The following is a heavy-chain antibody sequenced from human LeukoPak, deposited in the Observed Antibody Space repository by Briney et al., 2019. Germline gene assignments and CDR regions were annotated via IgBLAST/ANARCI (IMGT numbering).Heavy chain of an antibody. CDR2: ISGDGVST. Sequence: GGSLRLSCAASGFTFSSYAMSWVRQAPGKGLEWVSLISGDGVSTFYADSVKGRFSISRDNSKNSLYLEMNSLRTEDAAMYYCAKESGKFDYWGQGTLVAVSS. V-gene: IGHV3-43*02. CDR3: AKESGKFDY. J-gene: IGHJ4*02. CDR1: GFTFSSYA.